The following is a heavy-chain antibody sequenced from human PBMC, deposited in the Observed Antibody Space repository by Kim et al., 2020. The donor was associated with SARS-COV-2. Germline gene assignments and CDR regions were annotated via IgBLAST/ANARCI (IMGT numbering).Heavy chain of an antibody. CDR1: GFTFSDYY. J-gene: IGHJ6*02. CDR3: ARVGVAVAGPLDGMDV. D-gene: IGHD6-19*01. Sequence: GGSLRLSCAASGFTFSDYYMSWIRQAPGKGLEWVSYISSSGSTIYYADSVKGRFTISRDNAKNSLYLQMNSLGAEDTAVYYCARVGVAVAGPLDGMDVWGQGTTVTVSS. V-gene: IGHV3-11*01. CDR2: ISSSGSTI.